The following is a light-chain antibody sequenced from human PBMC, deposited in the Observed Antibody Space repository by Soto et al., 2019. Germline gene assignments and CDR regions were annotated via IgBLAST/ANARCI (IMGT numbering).Light chain of an antibody. CDR3: QQRSSWWT. J-gene: IGKJ1*01. Sequence: EIVLTQSPATLSLSPGERATLSCRASQSVSSYFAWYQQKPGQAPKLLIYDASNRATGIPARFSGSGSGTDFTLTISSLEPEDFAVYYCQQRSSWWTFGQGTKVEVK. V-gene: IGKV3-11*01. CDR1: QSVSSY. CDR2: DAS.